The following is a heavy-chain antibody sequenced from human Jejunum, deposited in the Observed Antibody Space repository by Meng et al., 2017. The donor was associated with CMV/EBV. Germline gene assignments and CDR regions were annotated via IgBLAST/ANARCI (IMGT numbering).Heavy chain of an antibody. CDR3: ARGIRSGIGPYYFDY. CDR1: GYTITNYD. CDR2: MSPTTSTT. D-gene: IGHD1-26*01. J-gene: IGHJ4*02. V-gene: IGHV1-8*01. Sequence: GYTITNYDIHGVAAATGQGLDVLKSMSPTTSTTVLTLPFQPPLPLSRNTSSSTAYMELSSLRSADTAVYYCARGIRSGIGPYYFDYWGQGTLVTVSS.